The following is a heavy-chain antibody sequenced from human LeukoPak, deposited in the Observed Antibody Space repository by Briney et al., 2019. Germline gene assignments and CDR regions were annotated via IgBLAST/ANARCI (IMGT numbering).Heavy chain of an antibody. CDR3: AKDFSGIAAAEFDY. V-gene: IGHV3-9*01. Sequence: SGGSLRPSCAASGFTFDDYAMHWVRQAPGKGLGWVSGNSWKSGSTGDADSVKGRFTISRDNAKNSLYMQMNSLRAEDTALYYCAKDFSGIAAAEFDYWGQGTLVTVSS. J-gene: IGHJ4*02. CDR1: GFTFDDYA. D-gene: IGHD6-13*01. CDR2: NSWKSGST.